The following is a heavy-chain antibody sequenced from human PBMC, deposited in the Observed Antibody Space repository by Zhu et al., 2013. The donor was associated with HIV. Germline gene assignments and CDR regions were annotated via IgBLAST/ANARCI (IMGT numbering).Heavy chain of an antibody. D-gene: IGHD6-6*01. J-gene: IGHJ4*02. CDR2: ITSSGDSA. V-gene: IGHV3-48*03. CDR3: ARVGRPSQHNDY. Sequence: EVQLVESGGGLVQPGGSLRLSCAASGFTFSSYEMNWVRQAPGKGLEWVSYITSSGDSAYYADSVRGRFTISRDNGKNSLYLQMNSLRAEDTAVYYCARVGRPSQHNDYWGQGTVVTVSS. CDR1: GFTFSSYE.